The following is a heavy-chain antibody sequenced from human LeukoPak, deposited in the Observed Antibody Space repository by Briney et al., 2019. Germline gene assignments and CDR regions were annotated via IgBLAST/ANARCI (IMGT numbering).Heavy chain of an antibody. CDR1: GGSFSGYY. V-gene: IGHV4-34*01. CDR3: ARTKRTAMPYNWFDP. D-gene: IGHD5-18*01. J-gene: IGHJ5*02. CDR2: INHSGST. Sequence: SETLSLTCAVYGGSFSGYYWNWIRQPPGKGLEWIGEINHSGSTNYNPSLKSRVTMSVDTSKSQFSLKLSSVTAADTAVYYCARTKRTAMPYNWFDPWGQGTLVTVSS.